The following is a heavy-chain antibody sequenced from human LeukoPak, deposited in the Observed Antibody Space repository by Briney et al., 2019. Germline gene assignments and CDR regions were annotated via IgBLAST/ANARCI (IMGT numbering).Heavy chain of an antibody. Sequence: ASVKVSCKASGYTFTGYYMHWVRQAPGQGLEWMGWINPNSGGTNYAQKFQGRVTMTRDTSTSTVYMELSSLRSEDTAVYYCARASGAARQSYFDYWGQGTLVTVSS. CDR3: ARASGAARQSYFDY. V-gene: IGHV1-2*02. J-gene: IGHJ4*02. CDR2: INPNSGGT. CDR1: GYTFTGYY. D-gene: IGHD6-6*01.